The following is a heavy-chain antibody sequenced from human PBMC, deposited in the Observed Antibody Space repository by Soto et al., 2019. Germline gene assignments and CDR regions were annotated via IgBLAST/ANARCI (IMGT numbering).Heavy chain of an antibody. V-gene: IGHV4-31*03. CDR2: INNSGST. CDR3: ARGVLL. D-gene: IGHD2-15*01. J-gene: IGHJ4*02. Sequence: PSETLSLTCSVSGGSISSGYYYWSWIRQHPGKGLEWIGYINNSGSTYYNPSLKSRVTISVDTSKNQFSLKLTSVTAADTAVYYCARGVLLWGQGILVTVSS. CDR1: GGSISSGYYY.